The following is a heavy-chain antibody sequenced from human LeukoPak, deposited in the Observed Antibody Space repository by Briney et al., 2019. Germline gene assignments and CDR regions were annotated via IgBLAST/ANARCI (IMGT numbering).Heavy chain of an antibody. D-gene: IGHD6-19*01. Sequence: SETLSLTCTVSGGSISSGGYYWSWIRQHPGKGLEWIGYIYYSGSTYYNPSLKSRVTISVDTSKNQFSLKLSFVTAADTAVYYCARFIGIAVAGTIDYWGQGTLVTVSS. CDR1: GGSISSGGYY. V-gene: IGHV4-31*03. CDR3: ARFIGIAVAGTIDY. CDR2: IYYSGST. J-gene: IGHJ4*02.